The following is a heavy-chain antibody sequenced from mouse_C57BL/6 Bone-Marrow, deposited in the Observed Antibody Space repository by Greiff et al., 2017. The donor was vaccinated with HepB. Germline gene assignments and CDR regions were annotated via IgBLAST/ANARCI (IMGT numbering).Heavy chain of an antibody. J-gene: IGHJ2*01. CDR3: VRGGYDYIYFDY. CDR2: IRSKSNNYAT. CDR1: GFSFNTYA. D-gene: IGHD2-4*01. Sequence: GGGLVQPKGSLTLSCAASGFSFNTYAMNWVRQAPGKGLEWVARIRSKSNNYATYYADSVKDRFTISRDDSESMLYLQMNNLKTEDTAMYYCVRGGYDYIYFDYWGQGTTLTVSS. V-gene: IGHV10-1*01.